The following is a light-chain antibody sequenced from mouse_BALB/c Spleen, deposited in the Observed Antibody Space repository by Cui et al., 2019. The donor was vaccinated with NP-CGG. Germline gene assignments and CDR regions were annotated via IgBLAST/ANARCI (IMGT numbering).Light chain of an antibody. CDR2: GTN. CDR1: SGAVTTSNY. J-gene: IGLJ1*01. CDR3: ALWYSNHWV. V-gene: IGLV1*01. Sequence: HAVVTQEYALTTSPGETVTLTCRSSSGAVTTSNYCNWVQEKPDHLFTGLIGGTNNRAPGVPARFSGSLIGDKAALTITGAQTEDEAIYFCALWYSNHWVFGGGTKLTVL.